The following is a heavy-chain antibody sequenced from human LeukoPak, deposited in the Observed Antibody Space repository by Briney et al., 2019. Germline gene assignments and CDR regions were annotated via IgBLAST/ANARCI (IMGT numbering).Heavy chain of an antibody. D-gene: IGHD3-22*01. CDR3: ATLGSSGYNFDY. Sequence: ASVKVSCKVSGYTLTELSMHWVRQAPGKGLEWMGGFDPEDGEAIYAQKFQGRVTMTEDTSTDTAYMELSSLRSEDTAVYYCATLGSSGYNFDYWGQGTLVTVSS. V-gene: IGHV1-24*01. CDR2: FDPEDGEA. CDR1: GYTLTELS. J-gene: IGHJ4*02.